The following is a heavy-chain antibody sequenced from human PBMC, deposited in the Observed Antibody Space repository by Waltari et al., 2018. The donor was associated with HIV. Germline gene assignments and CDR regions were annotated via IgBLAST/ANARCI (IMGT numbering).Heavy chain of an antibody. CDR1: GYTFTSSA. Sequence: QVQLVQSGAEVTKPGASVKVSCKASGYTFTSSAMHWVRQAPGQRLEWMGWINAGNGNTKYAQKFQGRVTITRDTSASTAYMELSSLRAEDTAVYYCARRGLDLYGYEGFGFDPWGQGTLVTVSS. CDR3: ARRGLDLYGYEGFGFDP. J-gene: IGHJ5*02. V-gene: IGHV1-3*01. D-gene: IGHD3-3*01. CDR2: INAGNGNT.